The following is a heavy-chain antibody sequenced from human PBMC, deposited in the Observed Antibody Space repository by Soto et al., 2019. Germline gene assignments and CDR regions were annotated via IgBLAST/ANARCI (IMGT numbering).Heavy chain of an antibody. D-gene: IGHD6-19*01. CDR1: GFTFSTCA. Sequence: GGSLRLSCAASGFTFSTCAMNWVRQAPGKGLEWVSNISGGSGSTYYADSVKGRFTISRDNSKNTLYLQMNSLRAEDTAVYYCARERSSGYFDYWGQGTLVTVSS. CDR3: ARERSSGYFDY. CDR2: ISGGSGST. V-gene: IGHV3-23*01. J-gene: IGHJ4*02.